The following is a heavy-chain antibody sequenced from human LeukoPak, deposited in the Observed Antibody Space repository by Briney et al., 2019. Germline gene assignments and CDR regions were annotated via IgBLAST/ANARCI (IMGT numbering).Heavy chain of an antibody. Sequence: GGSLRLSCAASGFTVSSNYMSWVRQAPGKGLEWVSVIYSGGSTYYADSVKGRFTISRDNSKNTLYLQMNSLRAEDTAVYYCARERAYYGSGASYGMDVWGKGTTVTVSS. CDR1: GFTVSSNY. D-gene: IGHD3-10*01. V-gene: IGHV3-53*01. CDR2: IYSGGST. CDR3: ARERAYYGSGASYGMDV. J-gene: IGHJ6*04.